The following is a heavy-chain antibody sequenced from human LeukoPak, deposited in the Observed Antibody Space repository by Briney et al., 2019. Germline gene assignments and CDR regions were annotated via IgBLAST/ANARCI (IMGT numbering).Heavy chain of an antibody. CDR3: ARAYYDFWSGYYRYDENYYYGMDV. CDR1: GFTFSSYA. J-gene: IGHJ6*02. Sequence: PGGSLRLSCAASGFTFSSYAMSWVRQAPGKGLEWVSAISGSGGSTYYADSVKGRFTISRDNSKNTLYLQMNSLRAEDTAVYYCARAYYDFWSGYYRYDENYYYGMDVWGQGTTVTVSS. CDR2: ISGSGGST. D-gene: IGHD3-3*01. V-gene: IGHV3-23*01.